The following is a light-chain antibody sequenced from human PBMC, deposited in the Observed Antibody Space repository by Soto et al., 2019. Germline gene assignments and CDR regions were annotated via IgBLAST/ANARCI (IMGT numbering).Light chain of an antibody. CDR1: SSNSGSKT. V-gene: IGLV1-44*01. J-gene: IGLJ1*01. Sequence: VLTQPPSASGTPGQRVTISCSGSSSNSGSKTVNWYQQLPGTAPKLLIYSNNQRPSGVPDRFSGSKSGTSASLAISGLQSEDGADYYCAACDASLIGTGNYIFGSGTKATVL. CDR2: SNN. CDR3: AACDASLIGTGNYI.